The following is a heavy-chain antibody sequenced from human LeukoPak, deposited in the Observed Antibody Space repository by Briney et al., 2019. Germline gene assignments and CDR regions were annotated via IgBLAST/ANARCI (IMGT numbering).Heavy chain of an antibody. D-gene: IGHD3-9*01. CDR2: IYPTGNT. CDR1: GASVSTYY. Sequence: SETLSLTCTVSGASVSTYYCNWVRQPPGKGLEWIAYIYPTGNTKYNPSLESRVSISLDTSKNQFSLKLSSVTAADTAVYYCASSNGFDWSPEYYMDFWGKGTTVIVSS. CDR3: ASSNGFDWSPEYYMDF. J-gene: IGHJ6*03. V-gene: IGHV4-59*02.